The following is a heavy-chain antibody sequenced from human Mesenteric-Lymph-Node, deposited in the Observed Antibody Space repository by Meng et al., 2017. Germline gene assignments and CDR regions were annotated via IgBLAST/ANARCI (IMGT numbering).Heavy chain of an antibody. V-gene: IGHV5-51*07. J-gene: IGHJ3*01. Sequence: GESLKISCKGSGYSFTTYWIAWVHQMPGKGLEWMGIIYPGDSNTRYSPSFQGQVTISVDKSVNTAYLQWSSLKASDTAMYYCASHLSNYYGSGSYRPLDFWGQGTMVTVSS. CDR3: ASHLSNYYGSGSYRPLDF. CDR2: IYPGDSNT. CDR1: GYSFTTYW. D-gene: IGHD3-10*01.